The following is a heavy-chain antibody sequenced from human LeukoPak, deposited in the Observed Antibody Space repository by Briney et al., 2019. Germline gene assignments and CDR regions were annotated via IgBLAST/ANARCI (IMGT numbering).Heavy chain of an antibody. D-gene: IGHD2-15*01. CDR1: GGSFSGYY. CDR2: INHSGST. J-gene: IGHJ5*02. CDR3: ARVRRYCSGGSCSFWFDP. Sequence: PSETLSLTCAVYGGSFSGYYWSWIRQPPGKGLEWIGEINHSGSTNYNPSLKSRVTISVDTSKNQFSLKLSSVTAADTAVYYCARVRRYCSGGSCSFWFDPWGQGTLVTVSS. V-gene: IGHV4-34*01.